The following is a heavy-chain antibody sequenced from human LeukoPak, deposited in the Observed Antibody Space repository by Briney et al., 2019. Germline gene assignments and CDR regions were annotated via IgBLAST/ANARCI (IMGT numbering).Heavy chain of an antibody. CDR2: ISAYNGNT. J-gene: IGHJ3*02. CDR3: ARNYSGSYSRRPAFDI. Sequence: ASVKVSCKASGYTFTSYGISWVRQAPGQGLEWMGWISAYNGNTNYAQKLQGRVTMTTDTSTSTAYVELRSLRSDDTAVYYCARNYSGSYSRRPAFDIWGQGTMVTVSS. D-gene: IGHD1-26*01. CDR1: GYTFTSYG. V-gene: IGHV1-18*01.